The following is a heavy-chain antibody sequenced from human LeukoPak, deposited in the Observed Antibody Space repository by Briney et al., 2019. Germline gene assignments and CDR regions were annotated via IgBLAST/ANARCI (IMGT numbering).Heavy chain of an antibody. Sequence: GGSLRLSCAASGFTFSDYYMSWIRQAPGKGLEWVSYISSSGSTIYYADSVKGRFTISRDNSKNTLYLQMNSLRAEDTAVYYCAKDPPGEYDFWSGYSEPFDYWGQGTLVTVSS. CDR3: AKDPPGEYDFWSGYSEPFDY. J-gene: IGHJ4*02. CDR1: GFTFSDYY. CDR2: ISSSGSTI. V-gene: IGHV3-11*04. D-gene: IGHD3-3*01.